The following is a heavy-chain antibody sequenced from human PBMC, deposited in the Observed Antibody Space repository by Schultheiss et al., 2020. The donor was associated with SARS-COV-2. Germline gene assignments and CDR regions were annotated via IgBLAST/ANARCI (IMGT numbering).Heavy chain of an antibody. D-gene: IGHD6-6*01. V-gene: IGHV1-69*04. Sequence: SVKVSCKASGGTFSSYAISWVRQAPGQGLEWMGRIIPILGIANYAQKFQGRVTITADKSTSTAYMELSSLRSEDTAVYYCARVHSSSGGWYFDLWGRGTLVTVSS. CDR2: IIPILGIA. J-gene: IGHJ2*01. CDR1: GGTFSSYA. CDR3: ARVHSSSGGWYFDL.